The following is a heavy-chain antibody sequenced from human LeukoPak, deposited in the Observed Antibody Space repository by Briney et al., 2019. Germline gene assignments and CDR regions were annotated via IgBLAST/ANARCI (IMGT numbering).Heavy chain of an antibody. CDR3: ARSRIVLADSLDP. CDR1: GGSISGYY. CDR2: IFHSGST. D-gene: IGHD6-19*01. V-gene: IGHV4-4*07. Sequence: SETLSLTCTVSGGSISGYYWNWIRQPAGKGLEWIGRIFHSGSTNYNPSLNSRVTMSVDTSKNQFSLKLSSVTAADTAVYYCARSRIVLADSLDPWGQGTLVTVSS. J-gene: IGHJ5*02.